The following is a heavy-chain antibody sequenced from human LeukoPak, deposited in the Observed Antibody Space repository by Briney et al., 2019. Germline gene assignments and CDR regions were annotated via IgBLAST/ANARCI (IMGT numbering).Heavy chain of an antibody. V-gene: IGHV4-4*07. CDR3: ARDKGYCSSTSCPNYYMDV. CDR1: GGSISSYY. CDR2: IYSSGST. J-gene: IGHJ6*03. Sequence: SEALSLTCSVSGGSISSYYWRWIRQPAGKGLEWIGRIYSSGSTNYNPSLKSRITMSVDTSKNHFSLKLSSVTAADTAVYYCARDKGYCSSTSCPNYYMDVWGKGTTVTVSS. D-gene: IGHD2-2*01.